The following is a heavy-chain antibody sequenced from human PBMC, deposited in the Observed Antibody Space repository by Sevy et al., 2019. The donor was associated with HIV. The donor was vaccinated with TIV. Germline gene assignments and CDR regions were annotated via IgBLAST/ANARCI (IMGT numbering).Heavy chain of an antibody. Sequence: GGSLRLSCAASRFIFSRYAMSWVRQAPGKGLEWVSAVSGTGGSTFYADSVKGRFTISRDNSKNTLFLQMNSLRAEDTATYYCAKEDVAVDSVFDDWGQGALVTVSS. CDR1: RFIFSRYA. CDR2: VSGTGGST. J-gene: IGHJ4*02. D-gene: IGHD6-19*01. CDR3: AKEDVAVDSVFDD. V-gene: IGHV3-23*01.